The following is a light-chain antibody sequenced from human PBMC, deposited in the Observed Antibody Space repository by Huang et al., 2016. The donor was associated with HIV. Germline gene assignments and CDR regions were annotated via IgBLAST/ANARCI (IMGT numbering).Light chain of an antibody. CDR3: QQYNSYPYT. Sequence: DIQMTQSPSTLSASIGDRVTITCRASQSISSWLDWFQQKPGQAPKLLMFGASSLESGVPSRFSGSGSGTEFSLTISSLRPDDYGTDVCQQYNSYPYTCGQGTKLEIK. CDR1: QSISSW. V-gene: IGKV1-5*01. J-gene: IGKJ2*01. CDR2: GAS.